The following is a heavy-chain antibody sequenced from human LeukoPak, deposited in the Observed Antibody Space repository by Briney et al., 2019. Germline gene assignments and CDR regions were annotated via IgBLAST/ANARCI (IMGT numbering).Heavy chain of an antibody. D-gene: IGHD2-15*01. CDR2: IRGVGDPA. V-gene: IGHV3-23*01. Sequence: GSLRLSCVASGFPFSAYAMSWVRQAPNKGLEWVSGIRGVGDPACYADSVKGRFTISRDNAKNSLYLQMNSLRVEDTAVYYCAGRSGPDDYWGQGTLVTVSS. J-gene: IGHJ4*02. CDR1: GFPFSAYA. CDR3: AGRSGPDDY.